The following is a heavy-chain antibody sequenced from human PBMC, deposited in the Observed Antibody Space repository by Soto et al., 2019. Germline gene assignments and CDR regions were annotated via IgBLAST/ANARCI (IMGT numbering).Heavy chain of an antibody. J-gene: IGHJ4*02. D-gene: IGHD6-13*01. V-gene: IGHV4-34*01. CDR1: GGSFSGYY. Sequence: QVQLQQWGAGLLKPSQTLSLTCAVYGGSFSGYYWSWIRQPPGKGLEWIGEINHSGSTHYNPSQKGRVTISVDTSKNQFSLKLGSVTAADTAVHYFARAVLQQLELDYWGQGTLVTVSS. CDR3: ARAVLQQLELDY. CDR2: INHSGST.